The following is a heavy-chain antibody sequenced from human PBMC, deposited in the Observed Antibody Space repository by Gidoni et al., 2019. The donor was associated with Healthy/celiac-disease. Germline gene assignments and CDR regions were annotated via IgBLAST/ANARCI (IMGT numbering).Heavy chain of an antibody. D-gene: IGHD4-17*01. CDR1: GVTFSSNA. V-gene: IGHV3-23*01. J-gene: IGHJ6*02. CDR3: AKERIYGDYFLGMDV. Sequence: EVQLLESGGGLVQPGGSLRLSCAASGVTFSSNAMSRVRQAPGKGLEWVSAISGSGVSTYYADSVKGRFTISRDNSKNTLYLQMNSLRAEDTAVYYCAKERIYGDYFLGMDVWGQGTTVTVSS. CDR2: ISGSGVST.